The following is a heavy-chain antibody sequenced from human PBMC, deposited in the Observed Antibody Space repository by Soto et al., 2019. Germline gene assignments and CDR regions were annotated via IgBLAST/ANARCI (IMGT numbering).Heavy chain of an antibody. Sequence: QVQLVQSGAEVKKPGASVTVSCKASGYIFTRFGFSWVRRAAGQRLEWMGWVNGYNENNNYAQRFQGRLTLTTDKSTSTAYMELRSLRSDDTALYHCASDVHADYADFWGQGTLVTLSS. D-gene: IGHD4-17*01. CDR1: GYIFTRFG. J-gene: IGHJ4*02. CDR2: VNGYNENN. CDR3: ASDVHADYADF. V-gene: IGHV1-18*01.